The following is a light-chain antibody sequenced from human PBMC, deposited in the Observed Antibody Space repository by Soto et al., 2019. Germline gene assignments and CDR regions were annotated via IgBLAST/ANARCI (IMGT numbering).Light chain of an antibody. J-gene: IGKJ1*01. CDR2: KAS. V-gene: IGKV1-5*03. CDR1: QDIAIY. CDR3: QQYNSYSPT. Sequence: DIQMTQPPSTLSASVGDRFTITCRASQDIAIYLAWYQQKPGEAPKVLICKASSLVSGVPSRFSGSGSGTEFTLTISSLQPDDSATYYCQQYNSYSPTFGQGTKVDIK.